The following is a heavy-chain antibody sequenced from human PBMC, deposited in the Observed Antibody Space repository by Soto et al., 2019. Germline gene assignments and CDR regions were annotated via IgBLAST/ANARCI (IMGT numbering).Heavy chain of an antibody. J-gene: IGHJ6*02. CDR3: ATEFGLELQLTPPCYNAGMDV. D-gene: IGHD1-1*01. V-gene: IGHV3-30*03. Sequence: QVQLVESGGGVVQPGRSLRLSCAASGFTFRSYGMHWVRQAPGKGLEWVALMSFDGSNKYYADSVRGRFTISTDNSKSTLYLQMDILRPEDTAVYYCATEFGLELQLTPPCYNAGMDVWGQGTRVTVSS. CDR2: MSFDGSNK. CDR1: GFTFRSYG.